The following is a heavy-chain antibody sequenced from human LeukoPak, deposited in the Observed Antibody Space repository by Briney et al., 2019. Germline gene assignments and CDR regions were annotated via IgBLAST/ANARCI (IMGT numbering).Heavy chain of an antibody. D-gene: IGHD6-19*01. V-gene: IGHV3-13*04. CDR1: GFTFRNYD. Sequence: GGSLRLSCVASGFTFRNYDMHWVRQASGKGLEWVSGIGAAGDTYYPGSVKGRFTISRENANNSLYLQMNSLRAGDTAMYYCARDRAGDFDYWGQGTLVTVSS. J-gene: IGHJ4*02. CDR3: ARDRAGDFDY. CDR2: IGAAGDT.